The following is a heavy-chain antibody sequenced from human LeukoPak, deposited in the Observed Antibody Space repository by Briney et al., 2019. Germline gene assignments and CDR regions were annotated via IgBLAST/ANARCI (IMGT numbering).Heavy chain of an antibody. D-gene: IGHD1-7*01. CDR3: AGYHWNSGVVY. V-gene: IGHV3-11*01. J-gene: IGHJ4*02. CDR2: ISRSGDTI. Sequence: GGSLRLTCAASGFTFSGYAMSWVRQAPGKGLEWVSYISRSGDTIDYEAPVKGRCSISRGNAKNSLYLQMTSLRAEDTAVYYCAGYHWNSGVVYWGQGTLVTVSS. CDR1: GFTFSGYA.